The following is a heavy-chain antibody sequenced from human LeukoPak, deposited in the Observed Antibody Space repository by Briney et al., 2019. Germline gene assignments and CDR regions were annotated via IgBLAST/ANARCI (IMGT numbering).Heavy chain of an antibody. CDR1: GYSISSGYY. Sequence: SETLSLTCAVSGYSISSGYYWGWIRQPPGKGLEWIGSIFHSGSTYYNPSLKSRVTISVGTSKNQFSLKLSSVTAADTAVYYCARDLYDSSGYYYSDAFDIWGQGTMVTVSS. D-gene: IGHD3-22*01. CDR2: IFHSGST. J-gene: IGHJ3*02. V-gene: IGHV4-38-2*02. CDR3: ARDLYDSSGYYYSDAFDI.